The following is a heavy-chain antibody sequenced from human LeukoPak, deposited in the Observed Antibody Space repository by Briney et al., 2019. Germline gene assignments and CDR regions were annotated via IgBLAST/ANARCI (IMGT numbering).Heavy chain of an antibody. D-gene: IGHD3-10*01. V-gene: IGHV4-61*08. CDR3: AREGYYGSGSYYLKYNWFDP. Sequence: SETLSLTCTVSGGSVSSGVYFWSWIRQPPGKGLEWIGEINHSGSTNYNPSLKSRVTISVDTSKNQFSLKLSSVTAADTAVYYCAREGYYGSGSYYLKYNWFDPWGQGTLVTVSS. CDR2: INHSGST. J-gene: IGHJ5*02. CDR1: GGSVSSGVYF.